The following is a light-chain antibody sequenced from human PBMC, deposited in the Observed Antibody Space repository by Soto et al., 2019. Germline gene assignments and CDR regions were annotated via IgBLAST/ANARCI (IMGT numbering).Light chain of an antibody. CDR3: QHYNNWPLT. J-gene: IGKJ4*01. CDR2: GAS. Sequence: VETQSPATLYLSPGQQATLSCRTRQNNNNKLGWYQQKPGQAPRLLIYGASTRATGIPARFSGSGSGTEFTLTISSLQSEDFAVYSCQHYNNWPLTFGGGTKVEIK. V-gene: IGKV3-15*01. CDR1: QNNNNK.